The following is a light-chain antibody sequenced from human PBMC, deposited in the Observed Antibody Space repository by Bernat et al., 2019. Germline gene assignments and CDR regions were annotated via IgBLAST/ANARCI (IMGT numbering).Light chain of an antibody. CDR1: QSLVHSAGKTY. V-gene: IGKV2-30*02. J-gene: IGKJ3*01. Sequence: DVVLTQSPLSLPVTLGQPASISCRSSQSLVHSAGKTYLNWLQQKPGQPPRRLIYQVSNRDSGVPDRFSGSGAGTDFTLKISRVEAEDVGVYYCVQGTHWPFTFGPGTKLDIK. CDR2: QVS. CDR3: VQGTHWPFT.